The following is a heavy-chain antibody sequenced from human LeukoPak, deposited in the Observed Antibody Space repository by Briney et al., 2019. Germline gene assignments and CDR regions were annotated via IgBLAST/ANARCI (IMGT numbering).Heavy chain of an antibody. Sequence: ASVKVSCKASGYTFTGYHMHWVRQAPGQGLEWMGWINPNSGGTNYAQKFQGWVTMTRDTSISTAYMELSRLRSDDTAVYYCARDVAAAGPPYFDYWGQGTLVTVSS. D-gene: IGHD6-13*01. V-gene: IGHV1-2*04. J-gene: IGHJ4*02. CDR1: GYTFTGYH. CDR3: ARDVAAAGPPYFDY. CDR2: INPNSGGT.